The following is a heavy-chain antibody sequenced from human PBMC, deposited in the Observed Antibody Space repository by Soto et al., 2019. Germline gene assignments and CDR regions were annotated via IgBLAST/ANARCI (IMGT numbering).Heavy chain of an antibody. J-gene: IGHJ4*02. CDR3: ARDRVSYSSGWHY. Sequence: GASVKVSCKASGVTFSSYAISWVRQAPGQGLEWMGGIIPIFGTANYAQKFQGRVTITADESTSTAYMELSSLRSEDTAVYYCARDRVSYSSGWHYWGQGTLVTVSS. V-gene: IGHV1-69*13. CDR1: GVTFSSYA. D-gene: IGHD6-19*01. CDR2: IIPIFGTA.